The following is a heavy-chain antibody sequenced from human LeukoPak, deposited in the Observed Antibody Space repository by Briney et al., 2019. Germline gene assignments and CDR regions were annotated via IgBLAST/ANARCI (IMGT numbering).Heavy chain of an antibody. D-gene: IGHD3-22*01. V-gene: IGHV4-34*01. CDR1: GGSFSGYY. CDR2: INHSGST. Sequence: PSETLSLTCAVYGGSFSGYYWSWIRQPPGKGLEWIGEINHSGSTNYNPSLKSRVTISVDTSKNQFSLKLSSVTAADTAVYYCADTVYYYDSSGYQYYFDYWGQGTLVTVSS. CDR3: ADTVYYYDSSGYQYYFDY. J-gene: IGHJ4*02.